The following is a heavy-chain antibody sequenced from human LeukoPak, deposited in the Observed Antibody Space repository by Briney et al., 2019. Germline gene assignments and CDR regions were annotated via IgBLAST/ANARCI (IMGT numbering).Heavy chain of an antibody. V-gene: IGHV3-30-3*01. CDR1: GSTFSSYA. D-gene: IGHD6-13*01. Sequence: PGGSLRLSCAASGSTFSSYAMHWVRQAPGKGLEWVAVISYDGSNKYYADSVKGRFTISRDNSKNTLYLQMSSLRAEDTAVYYCARRGAFAVYSSSWYWDYFDYWGQGALVPVSS. CDR2: ISYDGSNK. CDR3: ARRGAFAVYSSSWYWDYFDY. J-gene: IGHJ4*02.